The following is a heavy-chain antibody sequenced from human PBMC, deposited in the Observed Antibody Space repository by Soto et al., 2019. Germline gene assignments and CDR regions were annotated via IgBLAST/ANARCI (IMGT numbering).Heavy chain of an antibody. CDR2: INAGNGNT. J-gene: IGHJ6*02. Sequence: QVQLVQSGAEEKKPGASVKVSCKASGYTFTSYAMHWVRQAPGQRLEWMGWINAGNGNTKYSQKFQGRVTITRDTAESKGYMELSSLRHEDTAVYYCARDPSYYGMDVWGQGNTVTVCS. CDR3: ARDPSYYGMDV. V-gene: IGHV1-3*05. CDR1: GYTFTSYA.